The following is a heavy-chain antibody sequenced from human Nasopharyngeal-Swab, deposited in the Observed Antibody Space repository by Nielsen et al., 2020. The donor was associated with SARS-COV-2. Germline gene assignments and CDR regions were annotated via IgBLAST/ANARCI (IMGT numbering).Heavy chain of an antibody. Sequence: ESLKISCTVSGGSIISYYWSWIRQPPGKGLEWIGYMYYSGSTSHNPSLKSRVTISVDTSKNQISLKLTSVTAADTAVYYCARPGGSGDPYWYFDLWGRGTLVTVSS. CDR3: ARPGGSGDPYWYFDL. CDR2: MYYSGST. V-gene: IGHV4-59*01. J-gene: IGHJ2*01. D-gene: IGHD3-16*01. CDR1: GGSIISYY.